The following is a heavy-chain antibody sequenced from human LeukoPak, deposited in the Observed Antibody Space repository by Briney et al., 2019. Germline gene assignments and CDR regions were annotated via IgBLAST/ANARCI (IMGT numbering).Heavy chain of an antibody. CDR2: IYYSGST. CDR1: GGSISSGDYY. CDR3: ARGLDGYNYDY. V-gene: IGHV4-30-4*01. Sequence: SQTLSLTRTVSGGSISSGDYYWIWMPQPPGKGLEWIGYIYYSGSTYYNPSLKSRLTLSVDTSKNQFSLKLSSVTAAETAVYYCARGLDGYNYDYWGQGTLVTVSS. D-gene: IGHD5-24*01. J-gene: IGHJ4*02.